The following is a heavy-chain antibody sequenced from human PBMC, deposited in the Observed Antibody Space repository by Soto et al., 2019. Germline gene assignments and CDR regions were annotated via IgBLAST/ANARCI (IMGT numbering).Heavy chain of an antibody. D-gene: IGHD6-6*01. CDR2: IGISGNTI. V-gene: IGHV3-48*03. J-gene: IGHJ4*02. Sequence: RRLSCAASGFIFSSYEMNWVRQSPGKGLEWVSYIGISGNTIYYADSVKGRFTISRDNAKNSLYLQMNSLRAEDTAVYYCVRDVLAARTFDYPGPAPLVTV. CDR3: VRDVLAARTFDY. CDR1: GFIFSSYE.